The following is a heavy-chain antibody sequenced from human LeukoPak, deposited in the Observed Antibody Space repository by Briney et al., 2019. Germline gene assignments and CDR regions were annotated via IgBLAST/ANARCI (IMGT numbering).Heavy chain of an antibody. CDR3: VKDISRLDYYLDL. V-gene: IGHV3-9*01. D-gene: IGHD3/OR15-3a*01. Sequence: GGSLRLSRAASAFTFDDYAMHWVRQAPGKGLEWVSGISWNSGSIGYADSVKGRFTISRDNAKNSLYLQMNSLTTEDTAFYYCVKDISRLDYYLDLWGRGTLVTVSS. J-gene: IGHJ2*01. CDR1: AFTFDDYA. CDR2: ISWNSGSI.